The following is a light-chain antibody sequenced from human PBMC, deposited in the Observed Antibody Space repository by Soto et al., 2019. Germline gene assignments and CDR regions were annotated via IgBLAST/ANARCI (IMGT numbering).Light chain of an antibody. Sequence: VTQCHSTLSASPGEKATLSCRASRSVGRHLAWYQQKPGQAPKLLIYRASTRATGISGSFSASGSGTDGTLTIISLKSEDFAVYYCQQYYGKPSAFSQGTRLEIK. V-gene: IGKV3-15*01. CDR1: RSVGRH. CDR3: QQYYGKPSA. J-gene: IGKJ5*01. CDR2: RAS.